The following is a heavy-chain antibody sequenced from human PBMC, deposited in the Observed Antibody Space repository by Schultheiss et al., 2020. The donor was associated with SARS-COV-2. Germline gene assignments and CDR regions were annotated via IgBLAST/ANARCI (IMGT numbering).Heavy chain of an antibody. CDR2: INPNSGCT. D-gene: IGHD1-20*01. CDR1: GYTFTGYY. CDR3: ASYGITGTAFWDYGMDV. Sequence: ASVKVSCKASGYTFTGYYMHWVRQAPGQGLEWMGWINPNSGCTNYAQKFQGRVTMTRDTSISTAYMELSRLRSEDTAVYYCASYGITGTAFWDYGMDVLGHGTTVTVSS. J-gene: IGHJ6*02. V-gene: IGHV1-2*02.